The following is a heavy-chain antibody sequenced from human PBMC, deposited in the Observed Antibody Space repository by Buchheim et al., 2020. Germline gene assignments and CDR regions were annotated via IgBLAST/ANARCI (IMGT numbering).Heavy chain of an antibody. CDR1: GFTFSSYE. CDR3: ARAYYDFWSGYQYYYGMDV. Sequence: EVQLVESGGGLVQPGGSLRLSCAASGFTFSSYEMNWVRQAPGKGLEWVSYISSSGSTIYYADSVKGRFTISRANAKNALYLKMNSLRAEDTAVYYCARAYYDFWSGYQYYYGMDVWGQGTT. D-gene: IGHD3-3*01. J-gene: IGHJ6*02. V-gene: IGHV3-48*03. CDR2: ISSSGSTI.